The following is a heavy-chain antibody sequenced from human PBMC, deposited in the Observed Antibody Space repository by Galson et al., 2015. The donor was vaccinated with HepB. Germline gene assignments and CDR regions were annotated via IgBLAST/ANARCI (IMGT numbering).Heavy chain of an antibody. D-gene: IGHD1-26*01. Sequence: SVKVSCRASGGTFSNHAITWVRQAPGQGLEWMGGIIPIFGTANYAQKFQGRVTITADESTSTAYVELSSVRSEDTAVYYCARVGIQFYHYYYMDVWGKGTTVTVSS. CDR1: GGTFSNHA. V-gene: IGHV1-69*13. CDR2: IIPIFGTA. J-gene: IGHJ6*03. CDR3: ARVGIQFYHYYYMDV.